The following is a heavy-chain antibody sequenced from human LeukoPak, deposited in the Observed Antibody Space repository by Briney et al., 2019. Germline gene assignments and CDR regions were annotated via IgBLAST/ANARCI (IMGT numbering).Heavy chain of an antibody. J-gene: IGHJ4*02. CDR1: GFTFRSYS. Sequence: PGGSLRLSCAASGFTFRSYSMNWVRQAPGKGLEWVSAIDPSSTYIYYANSVKGRFTISRDNSKDTLYLQMNSLRAEDTAIYYCAKDSRIPAGGTEPSDYWGQGTLVTVSS. D-gene: IGHD6-13*01. CDR2: IDPSSTYI. V-gene: IGHV3-21*04. CDR3: AKDSRIPAGGTEPSDY.